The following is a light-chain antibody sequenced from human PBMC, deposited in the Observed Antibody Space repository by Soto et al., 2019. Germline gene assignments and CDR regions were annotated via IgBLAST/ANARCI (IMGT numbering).Light chain of an antibody. CDR1: QSVSSS. CDR3: QQYNDWPPIT. CDR2: GAS. V-gene: IGKV3-15*01. J-gene: IGKJ5*01. Sequence: ERATLSCTSSQSVSSSQLAWYQQKPGQAPRLLIYGASSRATVIPARFSGSWSGTEFTLTISSLHSEDFAVYYCQQYNDWPPITFGQGTRLEIK.